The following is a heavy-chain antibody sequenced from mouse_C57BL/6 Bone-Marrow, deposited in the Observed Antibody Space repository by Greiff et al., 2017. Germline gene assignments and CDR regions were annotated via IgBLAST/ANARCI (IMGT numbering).Heavy chain of an antibody. CDR1: GYTFPSYW. D-gene: IGHD4-1*02. CDR2: LYPGNSDT. V-gene: IGHV1-5*01. CDR3: TRSTGTRFDY. Sequence: VQLQQSGTVLARPGASVKMSFKTSGYTFPSYWMHLVKHRPGQGLAWIGALYPGNSDTSYNQKVKGKAKLTAVPSASTAYMELSSLTNEDSAVYYCTRSTGTRFDYWGQGTTLTVSS. J-gene: IGHJ2*01.